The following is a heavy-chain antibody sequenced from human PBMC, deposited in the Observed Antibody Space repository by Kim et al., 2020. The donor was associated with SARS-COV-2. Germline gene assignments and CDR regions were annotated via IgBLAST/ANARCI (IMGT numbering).Heavy chain of an antibody. CDR3: ARYYGSGRAFDY. CDR1: GYTFTSYA. Sequence: ASVKVSCKASGYTFTSYAMHWVRQAPGQRLEWMGWINAGNGNTKYSQKFQGRVTITRDTSASTAYMELSSLRSEDTAVYYCARYYGSGRAFDYWGQGTLVTVSS. CDR2: INAGNGNT. D-gene: IGHD3-10*01. J-gene: IGHJ4*02. V-gene: IGHV1-3*01.